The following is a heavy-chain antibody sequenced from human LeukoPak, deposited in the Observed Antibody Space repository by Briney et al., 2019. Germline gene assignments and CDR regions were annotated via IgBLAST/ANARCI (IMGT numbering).Heavy chain of an antibody. J-gene: IGHJ6*03. CDR1: GGSISSYY. Sequence: PSETLSLTCTVSGGSISSYYWSWIRQPARKGLEWIGRVYTSGSTNYNPSLKSRVTMSVDTSKNQFSLKLSSVTAADTAVYYCAREAAARPLSYYYYMDVWGKGTTVTVSS. CDR3: AREAAARPLSYYYYMDV. CDR2: VYTSGST. V-gene: IGHV4-4*07. D-gene: IGHD6-6*01.